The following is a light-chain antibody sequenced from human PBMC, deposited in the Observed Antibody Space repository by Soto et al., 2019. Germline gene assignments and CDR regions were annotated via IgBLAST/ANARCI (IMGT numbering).Light chain of an antibody. CDR2: EVS. Sequence: QSALTQPASASGSPGQSITISCTGTSSDVGGYNYVSWYQQHPGKAPKLMIYEVSNRPSGVSNRFSGSKSGNTASQTISGLQAEDEADYYCSSYTSISTYVFGTGTKVTVL. CDR1: SSDVGGYNY. CDR3: SSYTSISTYV. J-gene: IGLJ1*01. V-gene: IGLV2-14*01.